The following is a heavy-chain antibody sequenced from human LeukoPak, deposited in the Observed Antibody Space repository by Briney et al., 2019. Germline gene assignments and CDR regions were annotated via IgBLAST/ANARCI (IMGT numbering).Heavy chain of an antibody. CDR1: GFTFSRNA. CDR2: ISAAGGTT. V-gene: IGHV3-23*01. Sequence: GGSLRLSCAASGFTFSRNAMSWVRQAPGKGLEWVSAISAAGGTTYCADSVKGRFTISRDNSKNTLYLQMNSLRAEDTAVYYCANRGTFYYGSGSYFPFFDYWGQGILVTVSS. J-gene: IGHJ4*02. D-gene: IGHD3-10*01. CDR3: ANRGTFYYGSGSYFPFFDY.